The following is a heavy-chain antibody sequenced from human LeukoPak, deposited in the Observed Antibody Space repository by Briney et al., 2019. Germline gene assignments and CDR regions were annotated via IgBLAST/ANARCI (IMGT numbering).Heavy chain of an antibody. J-gene: IGHJ6*02. CDR1: GFTFSSYA. V-gene: IGHV3-23*01. D-gene: IGHD1-26*01. Sequence: GGSLRLSCAASGFTFSSYAMSWVRQAPGKGLEWVSGISGSGGGTYYADSLRGRFTISRDNSKNTLYLQLNSLRAEDAAVYNCARDRGSREDGMDVWGQGTTVTVSS. CDR3: ARDRGSREDGMDV. CDR2: ISGSGGGT.